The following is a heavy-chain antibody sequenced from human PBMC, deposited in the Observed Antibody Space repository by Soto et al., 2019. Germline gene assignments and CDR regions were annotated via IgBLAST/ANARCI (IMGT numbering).Heavy chain of an antibody. V-gene: IGHV3-30-3*01. J-gene: IGHJ3*02. CDR1: GFTFSSYA. CDR2: ISYDGSNK. CDR3: ARASIGLVGSPLDI. Sequence: GALRLSCAASGFTFSSYAMHWVRQAPGKGLEWVAVISYDGSNKYYADSVKGRFTISRDNSKNTLYLQMNSLRAEDTAVYYCARASIGLVGSPLDIWGQGTMVTVSS. D-gene: IGHD2-21*01.